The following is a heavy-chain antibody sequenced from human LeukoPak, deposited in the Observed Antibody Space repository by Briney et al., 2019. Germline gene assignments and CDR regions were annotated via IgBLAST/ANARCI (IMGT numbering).Heavy chain of an antibody. Sequence: SQTLSLTCTVSGGSITSGDYYWSWIRQPPEKGLEWIGYIYYTGSTYYNPPLKSRVTISVDTSKNQFSLKLSSVTAADTGVYYCARDPHGGGLGDGFDIWGQGTMVTVSS. V-gene: IGHV4-30-4*01. D-gene: IGHD3-16*01. CDR2: IYYTGST. J-gene: IGHJ3*02. CDR1: GGSITSGDYY. CDR3: ARDPHGGGLGDGFDI.